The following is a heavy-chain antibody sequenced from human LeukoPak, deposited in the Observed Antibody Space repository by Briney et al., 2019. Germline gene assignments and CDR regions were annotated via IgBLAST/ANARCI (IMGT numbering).Heavy chain of an antibody. CDR3: ANTRVHYFDY. CDR2: ISGDGGST. CDR1: GFTFDDYA. D-gene: IGHD2-2*01. V-gene: IGHV3-43*02. Sequence: PGGSLRLSCAASGFTFDDYAMQWIRQAPGKGLEWVSLISGDGGSTYYADSVKGRFTISRDNSKNSLYLQMNSLRTEDTALYYCANTRVHYFDYWGQGTLVTVSS. J-gene: IGHJ4*02.